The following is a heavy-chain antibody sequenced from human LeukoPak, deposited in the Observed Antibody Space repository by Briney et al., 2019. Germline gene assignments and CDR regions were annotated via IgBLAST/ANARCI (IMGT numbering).Heavy chain of an antibody. D-gene: IGHD6-19*01. J-gene: IGHJ4*02. Sequence: GGSLRLSCTASGFTFSSYNMNWVRQAPGKGLEWVSSITSSSTYIYYGDSVKGRFTISRDNAKNSLYLQMNSLTAEDTAVYYCVRGVKWLVDWGQETLVTVSS. V-gene: IGHV3-21*01. CDR3: VRGVKWLVD. CDR2: ITSSSTYI. CDR1: GFTFSSYN.